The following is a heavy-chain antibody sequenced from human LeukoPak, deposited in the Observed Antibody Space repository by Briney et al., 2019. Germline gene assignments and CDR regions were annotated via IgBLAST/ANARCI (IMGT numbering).Heavy chain of an antibody. Sequence: PGGSLRLSCAAPGFTFSFYSMNWVRQAPGKGLEWISYITSNSGAIYYADSVKGRFIISRDNAKNSLSLQMNSLRDEDTAIYYCARSVEGHFDYWGQGTLVTVSS. CDR2: ITSNSGAI. J-gene: IGHJ4*02. CDR1: GFTFSFYS. V-gene: IGHV3-48*02. D-gene: IGHD2-21*01. CDR3: ARSVEGHFDY.